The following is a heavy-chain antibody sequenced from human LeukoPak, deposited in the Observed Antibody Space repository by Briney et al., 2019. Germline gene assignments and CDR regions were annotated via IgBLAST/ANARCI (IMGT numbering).Heavy chain of an antibody. V-gene: IGHV3-7*01. CDR1: GFTFSSYW. J-gene: IGHJ3*02. D-gene: IGHD2-21*02. CDR2: IKQDGSEK. Sequence: PGGSLRLSCAASGFTFSSYWMSWVRQAPGKGLEWVANIKQDGSEKDYVDSVKGRFTISRDNAKNSLYLQMNGLRAEDTDVYYCAREYCVGDCYASGPVKDAFDIWGQGTMVTVSS. CDR3: AREYCVGDCYASGPVKDAFDI.